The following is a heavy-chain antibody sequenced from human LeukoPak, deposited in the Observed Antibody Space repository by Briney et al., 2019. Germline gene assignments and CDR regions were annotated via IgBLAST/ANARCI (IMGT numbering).Heavy chain of an antibody. Sequence: NPGGSLRLSCAASGFTFSDYYMSWIRQAPGKGLEWVSYISSSNSYTNYADSVKGRFTISRDNAKNSLYLQMNSLRAEDTAVYYCAREFGYCSGGSCYSSAFDIWGQGTMVTVSS. D-gene: IGHD2-15*01. CDR2: ISSSNSYT. J-gene: IGHJ3*02. CDR3: AREFGYCSGGSCYSSAFDI. CDR1: GFTFSDYY. V-gene: IGHV3-11*06.